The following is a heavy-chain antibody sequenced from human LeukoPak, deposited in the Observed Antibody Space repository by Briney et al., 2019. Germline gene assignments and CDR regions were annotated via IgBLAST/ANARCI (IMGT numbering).Heavy chain of an antibody. CDR3: AREAPAFDY. J-gene: IGHJ4*02. Sequence: GGSLRLSCAASGFTLSSYAMNWVRQAPGKGLEWVSYISATSSTITYADSVKGRFTISRDNAKNSLYLQMNSLRAEDTAVYYCAREAPAFDYWGQGTLVTVSS. V-gene: IGHV3-48*01. CDR1: GFTLSSYA. CDR2: ISATSSTI.